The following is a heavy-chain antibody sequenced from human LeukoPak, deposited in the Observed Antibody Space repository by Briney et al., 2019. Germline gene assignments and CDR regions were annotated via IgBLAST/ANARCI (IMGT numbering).Heavy chain of an antibody. CDR2: ISSSSSYI. V-gene: IGHV3-21*01. Sequence: GGSLRLSCAASGFTFSSYSMNWVRQAPGKGLEWVSSISSSSSYIYYADSVKGRFTISRDNAKNSLYLQMNSLRAEDTAVYYCARVWSRTPAYYYMDVWGKGTTVTVSS. CDR3: ARVWSRTPAYYYMDV. J-gene: IGHJ6*03. CDR1: GFTFSSYS. D-gene: IGHD2-15*01.